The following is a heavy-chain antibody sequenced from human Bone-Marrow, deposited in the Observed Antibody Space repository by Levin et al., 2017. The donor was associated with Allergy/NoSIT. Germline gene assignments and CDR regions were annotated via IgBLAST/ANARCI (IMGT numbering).Heavy chain of an antibody. CDR2: INPSGGST. V-gene: IGHV1-46*01. J-gene: IGHJ4*02. Sequence: GESLKISCKASGYTFTSYNIHWVRQAPGQGLEWMGVINPSGGSTTYAQKFQGRVTMTRDSSTSTVYMELSSLRSGDTAVYYCARVDRGSSLDYWGQGTLVTVSS. CDR1: GYTFTSYN. CDR3: ARVDRGSSLDY. D-gene: IGHD6-6*01.